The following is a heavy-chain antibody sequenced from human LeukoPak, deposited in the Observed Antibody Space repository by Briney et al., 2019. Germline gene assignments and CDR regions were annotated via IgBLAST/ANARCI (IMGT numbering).Heavy chain of an antibody. CDR2: ISYDGSNK. V-gene: IGHV3-30*18. D-gene: IGHD3-9*01. Sequence: QPGRSLRLSCAASGFTFSSYGMHWVRQAPGKGLEWVAVISYDGSNKYYADSVKGRFTISRDNSKNTLYLQMNSLRAEDTAVYYCANRRYAFDYWGQGTLVTVSS. CDR3: ANRRYAFDY. J-gene: IGHJ4*02. CDR1: GFTFSSYG.